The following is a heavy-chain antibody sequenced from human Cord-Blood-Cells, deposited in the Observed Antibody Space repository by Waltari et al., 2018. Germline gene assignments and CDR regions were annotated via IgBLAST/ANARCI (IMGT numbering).Heavy chain of an antibody. CDR1: GGSFSRYY. J-gene: IGHJ5*02. CDR2: INHRGSS. CDR3: ARGSRGSSYYWFDP. Sequence: QVQLQQWGAGLLKPSDTLSLTCAAYGGSFSRYYWGWFRQPPGKGLEWIGEINHRGSSDVNPSLRGRGSISVDTSKNQFSLKRSPGTAADTAVYYYARGSRGSSYYWFDPWGEGTLVTVSS. D-gene: IGHD3-3*01. V-gene: IGHV4-34*01.